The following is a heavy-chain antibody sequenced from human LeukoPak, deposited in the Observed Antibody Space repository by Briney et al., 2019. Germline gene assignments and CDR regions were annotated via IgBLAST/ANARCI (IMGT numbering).Heavy chain of an antibody. CDR2: ISYDGSNK. CDR1: GFTFSSYG. V-gene: IGHV3-30*18. CDR3: AKVSLNMVSDAFDI. D-gene: IGHD4/OR15-4a*01. J-gene: IGHJ3*02. Sequence: PGGSLRLSCAASGFTFSSYGMHWVRQAPGKGLEWVAVISYDGSNKYYADSVKGRFTISRDNSKNTLYLQMNSLRAEDTAMYYCAKVSLNMVSDAFDIWGQGTMVSVSS.